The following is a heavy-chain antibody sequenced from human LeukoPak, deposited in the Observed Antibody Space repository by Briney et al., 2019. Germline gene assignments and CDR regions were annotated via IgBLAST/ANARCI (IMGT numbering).Heavy chain of an antibody. CDR3: ARGGIPYYDFWRAQLPYDY. CDR1: GGSISSSRYY. J-gene: IGHJ4*02. Sequence: PSETLSLTCTVSGGSISSSRYYWGWIRQPPGKGLEWIGSIYYSGSTYYNPSLKSRVTISVDTSKNQFSLKLSSVTAADTAVYYCARGGIPYYDFWRAQLPYDYWGQGTLVTVSS. CDR2: IYYSGST. D-gene: IGHD3-3*01. V-gene: IGHV4-39*01.